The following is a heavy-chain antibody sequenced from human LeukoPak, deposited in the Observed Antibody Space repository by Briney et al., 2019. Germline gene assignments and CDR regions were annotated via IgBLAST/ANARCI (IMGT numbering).Heavy chain of an antibody. CDR1: GFTFSTLC. CDR3: VKGSYASTWFGFDY. J-gene: IGHJ4*02. CDR2: ISSDGGST. V-gene: IGHV3-64D*09. Sequence: GGSLRLSCSASGFTFSTLCMHWVRQAPGKGLEYVSVISSDGGSTYYADSVKGRFTISRGNSKNTLYLQMSSLRAEDTAVYYCVKGSYASTWFGFDYWGQGTLVTVAS. D-gene: IGHD3-10*01.